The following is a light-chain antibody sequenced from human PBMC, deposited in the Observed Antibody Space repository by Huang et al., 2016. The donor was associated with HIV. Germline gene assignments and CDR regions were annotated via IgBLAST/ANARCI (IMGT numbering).Light chain of an antibody. V-gene: IGKV1-33*01. CDR1: QDISNY. Sequence: DIQMTQSPSSLSASVGDRVTITCQASQDISNYLNWYQQQPGKAPKLRIYDASNLETGVPSRFSGIGSGTDFNFTISSLQPEDIATYYCQQYDNLPITFGQGTRLEIK. J-gene: IGKJ5*01. CDR3: QQYDNLPIT. CDR2: DAS.